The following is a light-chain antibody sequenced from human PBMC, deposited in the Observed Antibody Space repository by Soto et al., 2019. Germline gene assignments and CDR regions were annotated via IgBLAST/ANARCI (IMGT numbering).Light chain of an antibody. Sequence: EIVLTQSPGTLSLSPGERATLSCRASQSVSSNYLAWYQQKPGQAPRLLIYGASSRATGIPDRFSGSGSGTDFTLTISRLEPDDFAVYYCHQYGTTPRTFGPGTKVDFK. J-gene: IGKJ3*01. CDR2: GAS. CDR3: HQYGTTPRT. V-gene: IGKV3-20*01. CDR1: QSVSSNY.